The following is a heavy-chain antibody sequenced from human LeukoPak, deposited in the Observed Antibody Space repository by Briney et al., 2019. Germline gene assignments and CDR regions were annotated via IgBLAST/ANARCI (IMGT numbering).Heavy chain of an antibody. Sequence: GGSLRLSCAASGFTFRHYPKNWVRQAPGKGLELVGVISFNERNQYYVASLKGRFTISRDNSKNTVYVEMNSLRAEDTAVYYCANSRSPAYDGLYYGMDVWGQGTTVTVSS. J-gene: IGHJ6*02. CDR3: ANSRSPAYDGLYYGMDV. V-gene: IGHV3-30*18. CDR1: GFTFRHYP. D-gene: IGHD3-16*01. CDR2: ISFNERNQ.